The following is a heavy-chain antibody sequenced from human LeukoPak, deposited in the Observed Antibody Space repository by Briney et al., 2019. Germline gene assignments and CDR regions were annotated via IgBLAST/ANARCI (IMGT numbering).Heavy chain of an antibody. V-gene: IGHV1-18*01. Sequence: ASVKVSCKASGGTFSSSSIGWVRQAPGQGLEWMGWISAYNGNTNYAQKLQGRVTMTTDTSTSTAYMELRSLRSDDTAVYYCAREVETDFDYWGQGTLVTVSS. CDR2: ISAYNGNT. CDR1: GGTFSSSS. D-gene: IGHD1-1*01. J-gene: IGHJ4*02. CDR3: AREVETDFDY.